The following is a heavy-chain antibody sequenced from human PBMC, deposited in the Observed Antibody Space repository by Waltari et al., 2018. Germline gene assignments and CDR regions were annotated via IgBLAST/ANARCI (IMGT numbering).Heavy chain of an antibody. D-gene: IGHD1-26*01. J-gene: IGHJ4*02. CDR1: GYTYTGYY. CDR2: VNPSNGAT. V-gene: IGHV1-2*02. CDR3: VRDQGVGGTSLNY. Sequence: QVQLVQSGAEVKKPGASVKVSCKASGYTYTGYYMHWVRQAPGQGLEWGGWVNPSNGATKYAQNFQGRVTMTRDTSISTFYMELSRLRSGDTGMYYCVRDQGVGGTSLNYWGQGTLVTVSS.